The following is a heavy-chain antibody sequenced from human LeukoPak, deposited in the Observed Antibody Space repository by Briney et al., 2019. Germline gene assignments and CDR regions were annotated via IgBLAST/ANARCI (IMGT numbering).Heavy chain of an antibody. D-gene: IGHD3-10*01. CDR3: AKDYYYGSGSYYFDY. V-gene: IGHV3-23*01. CDR1: GFTFSSYG. J-gene: IGHJ4*02. Sequence: GGTLRLSCAASGFTFSSYGMSWVRQAPGKGLEWVSAISGSGGSTYYADSVKGRFTISRDNSKNTLYLQMNSLRAEDTAVYYCAKDYYYGSGSYYFDYWGQGTLVTVSS. CDR2: ISGSGGST.